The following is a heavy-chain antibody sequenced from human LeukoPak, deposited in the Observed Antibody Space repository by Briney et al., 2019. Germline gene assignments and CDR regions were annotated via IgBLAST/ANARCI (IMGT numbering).Heavy chain of an antibody. D-gene: IGHD6-19*01. V-gene: IGHV3-7*01. CDR3: ARDSRGPPVGYFDY. CDR1: GFTFSRYW. CDR2: IKQDGSEK. Sequence: GGSLRLSCAASGFTFSRYWMNWVRQAPGKGLEWVANIKQDGSEKYYVDSVEGRFTISRDNAKNSLYLQMNSLRAEDTAVYYCARDSRGPPVGYFDYWGQGTLVTVSS. J-gene: IGHJ4*02.